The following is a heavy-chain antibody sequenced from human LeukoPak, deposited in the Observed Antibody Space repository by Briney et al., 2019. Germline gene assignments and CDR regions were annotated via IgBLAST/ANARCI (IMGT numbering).Heavy chain of an antibody. V-gene: IGHV3-30*04. CDR3: ARDWFNLYGLDV. D-gene: IGHD3-10*01. CDR2: ISDDASKK. Sequence: GGSLRLSCAASGFTFSNYAMHWVRQAPGKGLEWVALISDDASKKYYADTVKGRFTISRDNSKNTLYLHMNSLRTEDMAVYYCARDWFNLYGLDVWGQGTTVTASS. CDR1: GFTFSNYA. J-gene: IGHJ6*02.